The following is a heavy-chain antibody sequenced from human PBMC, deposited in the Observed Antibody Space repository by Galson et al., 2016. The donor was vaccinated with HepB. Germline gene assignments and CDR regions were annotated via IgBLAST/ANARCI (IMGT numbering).Heavy chain of an antibody. Sequence: SLRLSCAASGFTLSNYAMSWVRQAPGKGLGWISVISNSGDTTYYAASERGRFTISRDNSKNTLYLQMTGLRAEDTAVYYCAKDQSDYVWGSYRDGGDYEGQGTLV. CDR2: ISNSGDTT. D-gene: IGHD3-16*02. V-gene: IGHV3-23*01. CDR3: AKDQSDYVWGSYRDGGDY. J-gene: IGHJ4*02. CDR1: GFTLSNYA.